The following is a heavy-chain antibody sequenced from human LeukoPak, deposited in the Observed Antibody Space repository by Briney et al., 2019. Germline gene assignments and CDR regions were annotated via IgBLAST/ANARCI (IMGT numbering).Heavy chain of an antibody. Sequence: GGSLRLSCAASGFTFSSYSMNWVRQAPGKGLEWVSSISSSSSYIYYADSVKGRFTISRDNAKNSPYLQMNSLRAEDTAVYYCARDLGDSGSFDHWGQGTLVTVSS. D-gene: IGHD1-26*01. CDR3: ARDLGDSGSFDH. CDR1: GFTFSSYS. J-gene: IGHJ4*02. V-gene: IGHV3-21*01. CDR2: ISSSSSYI.